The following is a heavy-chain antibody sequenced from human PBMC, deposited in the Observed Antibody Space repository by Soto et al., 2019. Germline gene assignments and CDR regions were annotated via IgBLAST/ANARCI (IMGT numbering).Heavy chain of an antibody. D-gene: IGHD6-13*01. CDR2: IHHSGST. Sequence: QLQLQESGSGLVKPSQTLSLTCAVSGGSISSGGDSWSWIRQPPGKGLEWIGYIHHSGSTYYNPSLKSRVTISVDTSKSQFSLRLTSVTAADTAVYYCARERSASSWYEGWFDPWGQGSLVTVSS. V-gene: IGHV4-30-2*01. J-gene: IGHJ5*02. CDR1: GGSISSGGDS. CDR3: ARERSASSWYEGWFDP.